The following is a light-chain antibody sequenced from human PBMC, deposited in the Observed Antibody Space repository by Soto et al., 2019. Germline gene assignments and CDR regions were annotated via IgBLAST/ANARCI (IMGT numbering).Light chain of an antibody. J-gene: IGKJ3*01. CDR2: GAS. CDR3: QQSYRDFPLT. Sequence: DIQMTQSPSSLSASVGDRVTITCRASQKIKSYLNWYQQTPGKAPKLLIYGASTLQSGVPSRFSGSESGTDFILTITSLQPEDFATYYCQQSYRDFPLTCRPGTKVDIK. CDR1: QKIKSY. V-gene: IGKV1-39*01.